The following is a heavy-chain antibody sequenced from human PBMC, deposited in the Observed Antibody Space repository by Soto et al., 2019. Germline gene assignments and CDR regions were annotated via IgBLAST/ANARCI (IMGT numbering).Heavy chain of an antibody. CDR1: GFAFSTHA. CDR2: ITPSGDNT. Sequence: GGSLRLSCAASGFAFSTHAMNWVRQAPGKGLAWVSSITPSGDNTYYADSVKGRSTISRDNSKNTLYLQMNSLRAEDTAIYYCAKASVWYPYFDSWGQGTLVTVSS. CDR3: AKASVWYPYFDS. J-gene: IGHJ4*02. D-gene: IGHD6-13*01. V-gene: IGHV3-23*01.